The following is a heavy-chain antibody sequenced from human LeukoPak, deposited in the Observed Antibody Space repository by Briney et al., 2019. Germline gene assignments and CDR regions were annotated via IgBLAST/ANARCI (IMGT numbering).Heavy chain of an antibody. CDR3: ERTMVQGAPDY. D-gene: IGHD3-10*01. CDR2: ISAYNGNT. J-gene: IGHJ4*02. Sequence: ASVKVSCKASGYTFTSYGISWVRKAPGQGLEWMGWISAYNGNTNYAQKPQGRVTMTTDTSTSTAYMELRSLRSDDTAVYYCERTMVQGAPDYWGQGTLVTVSS. V-gene: IGHV1-18*01. CDR1: GYTFTSYG.